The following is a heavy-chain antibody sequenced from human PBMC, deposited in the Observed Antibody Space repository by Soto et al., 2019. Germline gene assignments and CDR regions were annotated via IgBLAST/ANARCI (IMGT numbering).Heavy chain of an antibody. CDR1: GGSLSSGGYY. CDR3: AICGGFLEWSIGTWFDP. Sequence: VQLQESGPGLVKPSQTLSLTCTVSGGSLSSGGYYWIWIRQHPGEGQEWIGYIYYSGSTDYDPSLKSRVTISVDTSKNPFSVKLSSVTDADTAVYYCAICGGFLEWSIGTWFDPWGQRTLVTAAS. V-gene: IGHV4-31*03. CDR2: IYYSGST. D-gene: IGHD3-3*01. J-gene: IGHJ5*02.